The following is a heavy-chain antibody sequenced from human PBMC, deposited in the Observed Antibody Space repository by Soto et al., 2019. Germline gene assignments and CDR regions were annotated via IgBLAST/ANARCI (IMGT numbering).Heavy chain of an antibody. CDR3: ARTNSLRYCSSTSAGCYGGVN. V-gene: IGHV3-48*01. CDR2: ISSSSNTI. Sequence: ELQLVESGGGLVQAGGSLRLSCAASGLTFSSYSMNWVRQAPGKGLEWVSYISSSSNTIYYADSVKGRFTISRDNAKNSLYLQMNSLRADDTAVYYCARTNSLRYCSSTSAGCYGGVNWGQGTLVTVSS. J-gene: IGHJ4*02. D-gene: IGHD2-2*01. CDR1: GLTFSSYS.